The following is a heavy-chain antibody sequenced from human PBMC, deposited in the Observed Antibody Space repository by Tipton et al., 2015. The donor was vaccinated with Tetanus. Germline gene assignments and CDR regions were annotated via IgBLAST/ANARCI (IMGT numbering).Heavy chain of an antibody. CDR3: ARDKEGYYYGLDV. V-gene: IGHV1-18*01. J-gene: IGHJ6*02. CDR1: GYTFPHYG. CDR2: MSVYNGQT. Sequence: QLVQSGPELKKPGASVKVSCKASGYTFPHYGLSWVRQAPGQGLEWMGWMSVYNGQTKYAPEFQGRVIMTTDTRTSTAYLEMTNVRSDDTAVYYCARDKEGYYYGLDVWGQGTTITVSS.